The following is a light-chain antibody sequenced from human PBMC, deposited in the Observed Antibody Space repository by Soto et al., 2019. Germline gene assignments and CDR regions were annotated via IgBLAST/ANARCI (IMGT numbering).Light chain of an antibody. V-gene: IGKV1-5*03. J-gene: IGKJ1*01. CDR1: QSISSW. Sequence: DIQMTQSPSTLSASVGDRVTITCRASQSISSWLAWYQQKPGKAPKLLIYKASSLESGVPSRFSGSGSGTEFTLTINGLQPDDFATFYCQQYNTYPWTFGQGTKVEIK. CDR2: KAS. CDR3: QQYNTYPWT.